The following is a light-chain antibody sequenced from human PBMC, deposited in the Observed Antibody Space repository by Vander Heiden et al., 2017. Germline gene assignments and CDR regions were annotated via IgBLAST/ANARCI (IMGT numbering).Light chain of an antibody. J-gene: IGKJ4*01. CDR2: DAS. CDR1: QSVSSY. V-gene: IGKV3-11*01. CDR3: QQRRDWPLT. Sequence: EFVLTQSPATLSLSPGERATLSCRASQSVSSYLAWYQQKPGQAPRLLIYDASNRAAGIPARFSGSGSGTDFTLTISSLEPEDFAVYYCQQRRDWPLTIGGGTKVEIK.